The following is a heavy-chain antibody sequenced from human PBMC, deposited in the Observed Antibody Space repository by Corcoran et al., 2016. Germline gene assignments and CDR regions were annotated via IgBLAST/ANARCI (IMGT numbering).Heavy chain of an antibody. CDR3: ARDKAAAGTKVYYYYGMDV. CDR2: IWYDGSNK. V-gene: IGHV3-33*01. D-gene: IGHD6-13*01. J-gene: IGHJ6*02. CDR1: GFTFSSYG. Sequence: QVQLVESGGGVVQPGRSLRLSCAASGFTFSSYGMHWVRQAPGKGLEWVAVIWYDGSNKYYADSVKGRFTISRDNSKNTLYLQMNSLRAEETALYYCARDKAAAGTKVYYYYGMDVWGQGTTVTVSS.